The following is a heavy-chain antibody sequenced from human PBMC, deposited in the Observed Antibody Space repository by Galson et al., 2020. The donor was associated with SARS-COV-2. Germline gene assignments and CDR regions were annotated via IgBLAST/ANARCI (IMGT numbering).Heavy chain of an antibody. CDR3: ARSHTATVGVADATRGAFDI. D-gene: IGHD2-15*01. Sequence: SETLSLTCTVSGGSINNYFLSWIRQSPGRGLEWIGDIFYTGSTNYSPSLRSRVTMSLDTSQDHTKHFSLKVTSMTAADTAIYYCARSHTATVGVADATRGAFDIWGQGTVVTVSS. CDR1: GGSINNYF. V-gene: IGHV4-59*01. CDR2: IFYTGST. J-gene: IGHJ3*02.